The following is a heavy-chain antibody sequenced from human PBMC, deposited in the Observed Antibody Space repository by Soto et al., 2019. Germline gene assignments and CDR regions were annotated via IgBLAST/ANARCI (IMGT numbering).Heavy chain of an antibody. J-gene: IGHJ5*02. V-gene: IGHV3-11*06. CDR1: VFTFIDYY. CDR3: VRGGGGGLFDP. CDR2: ISPGSRYP. D-gene: IGHD2-15*01. Sequence: GWSLRLSCASSVFTFIDYYMSWIRQAPGKGLEWLSYISPGSRYPAYADSVKGRFTISRDNARRSLSLQMNSLTVDDTAIYYCVRGGGGGLFDPWGQGSMVTVSS.